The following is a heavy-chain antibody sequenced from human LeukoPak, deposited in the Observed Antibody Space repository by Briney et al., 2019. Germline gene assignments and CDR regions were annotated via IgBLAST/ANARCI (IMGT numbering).Heavy chain of an antibody. CDR1: GYTFTSYY. Sequence: ASVKVSCKASGYTFTSYYINWVRQATGQGLEWMVWMNPNSGNTGYAKKFQGRVTMTRHTYISTAYMELSSLRSADTAVYYRARRVVYYSYYYMDVWGKGTTVTVSS. CDR3: ARRVVYYSYYYMDV. V-gene: IGHV1-8*01. D-gene: IGHD2-15*01. CDR2: MNPNSGNT. J-gene: IGHJ6*03.